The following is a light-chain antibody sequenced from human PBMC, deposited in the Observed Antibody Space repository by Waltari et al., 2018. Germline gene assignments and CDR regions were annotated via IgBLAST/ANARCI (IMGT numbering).Light chain of an antibody. J-gene: IGKJ4*01. CDR2: KAS. V-gene: IGKV1-5*03. Sequence: DIQMAQSPSTLSAYVGDRFTITCRASQGMGNWLVWDQQKPGKAPKRLIYKASTLESGVPSRCSGSGSGTEFTLTISSLQPDDFATYYCQQYNSYSLLTFGGGTKVEIK. CDR1: QGMGNW. CDR3: QQYNSYSLLT.